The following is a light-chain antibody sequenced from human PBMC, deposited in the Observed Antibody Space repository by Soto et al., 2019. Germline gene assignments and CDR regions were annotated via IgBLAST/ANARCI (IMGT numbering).Light chain of an antibody. J-gene: IGKJ1*01. CDR1: QSVSSN. Sequence: EMLVNPSPATLSVSPGERAPLSCMTSQSVSSNLAWYQQTPGQAPRLLIYGASTRATGIPARFSGSGSGTEFTLTISSLQSEDFAVYFCQQYDNWPRTFGQGTKVDIK. CDR3: QQYDNWPRT. CDR2: GAS. V-gene: IGKV3-15*01.